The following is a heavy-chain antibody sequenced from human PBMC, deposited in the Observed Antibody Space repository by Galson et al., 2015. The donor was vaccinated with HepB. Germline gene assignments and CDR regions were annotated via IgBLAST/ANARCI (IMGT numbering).Heavy chain of an antibody. D-gene: IGHD4-17*01. CDR2: IYYSGST. Sequence: SETLSLTCTVSGGSVSSGSYYWNWIRQPPGKGLEWIAYIYYSGSTKYNPSLKSRVTISVDTSKNQYSLNLRSVTAADTAVYYCATPDYGDRSHYTFDIWGQGTMVTVSS. J-gene: IGHJ3*02. V-gene: IGHV4-61*01. CDR1: GGSVSSGSYY. CDR3: ATPDYGDRSHYTFDI.